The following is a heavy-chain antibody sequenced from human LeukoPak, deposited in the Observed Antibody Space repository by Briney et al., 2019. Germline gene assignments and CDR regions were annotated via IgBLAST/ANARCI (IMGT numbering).Heavy chain of an antibody. V-gene: IGHV1-2*02. CDR2: INPNSGGT. D-gene: IGHD1-26*01. CDR1: GYTFTGYY. J-gene: IGHJ4*02. Sequence: ASVKVSCKASGYTFTGYYIHWVRQAPGQGLEWMGWINPNSGGTNYAQKFQGRVTMTRDTSISTAYMELSRLRSDDTALYYCARVGSLWELRLSLGYWGQGTLVTVSS. CDR3: ARVGSLWELRLSLGY.